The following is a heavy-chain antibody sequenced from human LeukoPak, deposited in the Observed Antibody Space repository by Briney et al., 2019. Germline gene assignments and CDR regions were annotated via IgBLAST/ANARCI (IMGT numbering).Heavy chain of an antibody. CDR2: ISGSGDNT. V-gene: IGHV3-23*01. Sequence: GGSLRLSCAASGFTFSSYAMSWVRQAPGKGLEWVSGISGSGDNTYHADSVKGRFSISRDNSKNTLYLQMNNLRAEDTAVYYCAKDKGYSSGWYLLDPWGQGTLVTVSS. J-gene: IGHJ5*02. D-gene: IGHD6-19*01. CDR1: GFTFSSYA. CDR3: AKDKGYSSGWYLLDP.